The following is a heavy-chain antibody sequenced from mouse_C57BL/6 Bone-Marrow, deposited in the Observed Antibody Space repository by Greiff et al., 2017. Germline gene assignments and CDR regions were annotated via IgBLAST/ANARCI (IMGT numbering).Heavy chain of an antibody. CDR2: ISPRSGNT. CDR3: VRTGSFAY. J-gene: IGHJ3*01. D-gene: IGHD4-1*01. Sequence: VQLQQSGAELARPGASVQLSCKASGYTFTSYGISWVKQRTGQGLEWIGEISPRSGNTYYNEKFKGKATLTADKSSSTAYMELRSLTSEDSAVYFCVRTGSFAYWGQGTLVTVSA. V-gene: IGHV1-81*01. CDR1: GYTFTSYG.